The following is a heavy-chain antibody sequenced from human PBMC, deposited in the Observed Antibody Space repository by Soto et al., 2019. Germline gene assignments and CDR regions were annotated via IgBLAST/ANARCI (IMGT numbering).Heavy chain of an antibody. CDR1: GFSLRNSGVG. J-gene: IGHJ4*02. CDR2: IYWDDDK. Sequence: QITLKESGPTLVKPTQTLTLTCTFSGFSLRNSGVGVGWIRQPPGKALEWLALIYWDDDKRYSPSLKSRLTITKDTSKNQVVLTMTTMDPVDTATYYCAHLTTGGFYFDSWGQGTLVTVSS. D-gene: IGHD4-17*01. CDR3: AHLTTGGFYFDS. V-gene: IGHV2-5*02.